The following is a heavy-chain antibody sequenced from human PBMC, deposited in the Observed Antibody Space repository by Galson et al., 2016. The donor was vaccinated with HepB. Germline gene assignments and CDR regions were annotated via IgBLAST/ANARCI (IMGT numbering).Heavy chain of an antibody. CDR2: ITSAGDKQ. Sequence: SLRLSCAASGFSFNTYSMHWVRQAPGKGLEWVAAITSAGDKQYYTDSVRGRFTISRDNSNKMIYLQMNSLRPEDTSVYYCARDAMGRGSGSYSAFDDWGQGTLVAVSS. V-gene: IGHV3-30*04. CDR1: GFSFNTYS. J-gene: IGHJ4*02. CDR3: ARDAMGRGSGSYSAFDD. D-gene: IGHD1-26*01.